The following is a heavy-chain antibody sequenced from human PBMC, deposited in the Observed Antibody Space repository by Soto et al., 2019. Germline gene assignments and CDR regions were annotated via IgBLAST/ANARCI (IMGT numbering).Heavy chain of an antibody. CDR2: INTSGGSP. V-gene: IGHV1-46*01. J-gene: IGHJ6*02. Sequence: GASVKVSCKAFGYTFTIYYIHWVRQAPGQGLEWMGVINTSGGSPTYAQKFQDRVTMTRDTSTSTVYMELSSLRSEDTAVYYCARGGRHSDYYCCYGMDVWGQGTTVTVSS. D-gene: IGHD6-25*01. CDR1: GYTFTIYY. CDR3: ARGGRHSDYYCCYGMDV.